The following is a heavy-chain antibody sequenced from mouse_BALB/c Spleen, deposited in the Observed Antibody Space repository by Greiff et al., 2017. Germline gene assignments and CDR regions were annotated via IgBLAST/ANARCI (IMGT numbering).Heavy chain of an antibody. D-gene: IGHD2-14*01. CDR1: GYTFTSYW. J-gene: IGHJ4*01. CDR2: IYPGSGST. CDR3: TRSDYRYDWVYYAMDY. V-gene: IGHV1S22*01. Sequence: LQQPGSELVRPGASVKLSCKASGYTFTSYWMHWVKQRPGQGLEWIGNIYPGSGSTNYDEKFKSKATLTVDTSSSTADMQLSSLTSEDSAVYYCTRSDYRYDWVYYAMDYWGQGTSVTVSS.